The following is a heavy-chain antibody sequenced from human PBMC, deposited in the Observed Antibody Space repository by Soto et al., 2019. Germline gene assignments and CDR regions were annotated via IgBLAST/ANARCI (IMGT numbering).Heavy chain of an antibody. CDR1: GFTFSSYA. J-gene: IGHJ4*02. V-gene: IGHV3-23*01. Sequence: PGGSLRLSCAASGFTFSSYAMSWVRQAQGKGLEWVSAISGSGGSTYYADSVKGRFTISRDNSKNTLYLQMNSLRAEDTAVYYCAKDGKACRGCMLRTDYWGQGTLVTVSS. D-gene: IGHD2-8*01. CDR3: AKDGKACRGCMLRTDY. CDR2: ISGSGGST.